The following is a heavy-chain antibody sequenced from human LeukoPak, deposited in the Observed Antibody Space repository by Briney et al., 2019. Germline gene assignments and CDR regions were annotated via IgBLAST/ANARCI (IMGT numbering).Heavy chain of an antibody. CDR2: IYTSGST. V-gene: IGHV4-4*07. D-gene: IGHD3-10*01. J-gene: IGHJ4*02. CDR1: GVSIIGYY. Sequence: SETLSLTCTVSGVSIIGYYWSWIRQPAGKGLEWIGRIYTSGSTNYNPSLKSRVTMSVDTSNNQFSLKLSSVTAADTAVYYCARDTSLRRGVDWGQGTLVTVSS. CDR3: ARDTSLRRGVD.